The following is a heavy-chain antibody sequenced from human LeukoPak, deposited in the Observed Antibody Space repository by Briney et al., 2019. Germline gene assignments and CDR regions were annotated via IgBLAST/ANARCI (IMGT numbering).Heavy chain of an antibody. CDR1: GFTFSSYG. J-gene: IGHJ4*02. CDR3: ARGLAAAGTRGPY. CDR2: IRYDGSNK. Sequence: PGGSLRLSCAASGFTFSSYGMHWVRQAPGKGLEWVAFIRYDGSNKYDADSVRGRFTISRDNSKNTLYLQMNSLRADDTAVYYCARGLAAAGTRGPYWGQGTLVTVSS. V-gene: IGHV3-30*02. D-gene: IGHD6-13*01.